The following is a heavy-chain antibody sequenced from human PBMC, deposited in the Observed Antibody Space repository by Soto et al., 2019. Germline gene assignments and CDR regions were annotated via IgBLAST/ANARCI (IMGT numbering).Heavy chain of an antibody. V-gene: IGHV3-30*03. D-gene: IGHD2-15*01. CDR3: VRLSRSGGSCYSAYDF. J-gene: IGHJ4*02. CDR2: ITYDGNNE. CDR1: GFTFSTYG. Sequence: GGSLRLSCAASGFTFSTYGVHWVRQAPGKGLEWVAFITYDGNNEYYVESVKGRFTISRDNAKNSLYLQMNYLRAEDMAVYYCVRLSRSGGSCYSAYDFWGQGSLVTVSS.